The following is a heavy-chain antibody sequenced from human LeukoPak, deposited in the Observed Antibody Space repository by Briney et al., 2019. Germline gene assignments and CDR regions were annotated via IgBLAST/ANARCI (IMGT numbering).Heavy chain of an antibody. Sequence: GGSLRLSCAASGFTFSSYAMSWVRQAPGKGLEWVSAISGSGGSTYYADSVKGRFTISRDNSKDTLYLQMNSLRAEDTAVYYCAKDGGWFGGGYYFDYWGQGTLVTVSS. J-gene: IGHJ4*02. D-gene: IGHD3-10*01. CDR2: ISGSGGST. CDR1: GFTFSSYA. CDR3: AKDGGWFGGGYYFDY. V-gene: IGHV3-23*01.